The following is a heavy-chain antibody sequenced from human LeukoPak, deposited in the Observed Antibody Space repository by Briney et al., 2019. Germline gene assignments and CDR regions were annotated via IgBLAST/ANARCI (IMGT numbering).Heavy chain of an antibody. Sequence: QAGGSLRLSCAASGFTFSSYWMSWVRQAPGKGLEWVSVIYSGGSAYYADSVKGRFTISRDNSKNTLYLQMNSLRAEDTAVYYCATDSYGFHHFDYWGQGTLVTASS. CDR3: ATDSYGFHHFDY. V-gene: IGHV3-53*01. D-gene: IGHD5-18*01. CDR2: IYSGGSA. CDR1: GFTFSSYW. J-gene: IGHJ4*02.